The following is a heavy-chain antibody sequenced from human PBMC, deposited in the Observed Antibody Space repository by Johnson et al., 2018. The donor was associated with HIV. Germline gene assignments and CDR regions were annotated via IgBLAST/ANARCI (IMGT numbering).Heavy chain of an antibody. J-gene: IGHJ3*02. D-gene: IGHD6-6*01. V-gene: IGHV3-30*04. CDR2: ISYDGSNK. CDR3: ATSGLTLGSSSSHAFDI. Sequence: VQMVESGGGVVQPGRSLRLSCAASGFTFSTYAMHWVRQTPGKGLEWVAIISYDGSNKYYADYVKGRFTISRDNSKNTLYLQMNSLRAEDTAMYYCATSGLTLGSSSSHAFDIWGQGTMVTVSS. CDR1: GFTFSTYA.